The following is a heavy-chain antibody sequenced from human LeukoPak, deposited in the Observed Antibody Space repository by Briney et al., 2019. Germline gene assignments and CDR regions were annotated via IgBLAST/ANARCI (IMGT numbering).Heavy chain of an antibody. V-gene: IGHV3-23*01. CDR1: GFTFSSYA. CDR3: AKTPAVSVGTWFDP. Sequence: GGSLRLSCAASGFTFSSYAMSWVRQAPGKGLEWVSAISGSGGSTYYADSVKGRFTISRDNSNNTLYLQINSLRAEDTAVYFFAKTPAVSVGTWFDPWGQGTLVTVSS. J-gene: IGHJ5*02. CDR2: ISGSGGST. D-gene: IGHD6-13*01.